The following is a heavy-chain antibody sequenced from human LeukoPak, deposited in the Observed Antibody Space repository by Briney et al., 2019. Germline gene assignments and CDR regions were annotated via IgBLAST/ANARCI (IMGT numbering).Heavy chain of an antibody. CDR2: ISGRGNTP. CDR1: GFIFSNYA. CDR3: AKDISRDTMIVADY. J-gene: IGHJ4*02. D-gene: IGHD3-22*01. Sequence: GGSLRLSCAASGFIFSNYAMSWVRQAPGKGLEWVSGISGRGNTPFYADSVKGRFTISRDNSKNTLYLQMNSLRVEDTAIYYCAKDISRDTMIVADYWGQGTLVTVSS. V-gene: IGHV3-23*01.